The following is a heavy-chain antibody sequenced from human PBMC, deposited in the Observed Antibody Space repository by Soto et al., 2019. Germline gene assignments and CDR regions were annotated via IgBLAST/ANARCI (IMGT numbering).Heavy chain of an antibody. V-gene: IGHV1-18*01. CDR3: ARDYYYDSSGSNSAGFDY. Sequence: GASVKVSCKASGYTFTSYGTSWVRQAPGQGLEWMGWISAYNGNTNYAQKLQGRVTMTTDTSTSTAYMELRSLRSDDTAVYYCARDYYYDSSGSNSAGFDYWGQGTLVTVSS. J-gene: IGHJ4*02. D-gene: IGHD3-22*01. CDR2: ISAYNGNT. CDR1: GYTFTSYG.